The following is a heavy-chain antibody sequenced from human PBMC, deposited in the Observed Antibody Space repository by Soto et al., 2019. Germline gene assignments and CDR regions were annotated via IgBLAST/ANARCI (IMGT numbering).Heavy chain of an antibody. D-gene: IGHD2-8*01. Sequence: QVQLVESGGGVVQPGRSLRLSCAASGFTFSSYAMHWVRQAPGKGLEWVAVISSDGSNKYYADSVKGRFTISRDNSKNTLYLQMNSLRAEDTAVYYCARGIELDSTNGVCHEGSDYYYYGMDVWGQGTTVTVSS. V-gene: IGHV3-30-3*01. CDR2: ISSDGSNK. CDR1: GFTFSSYA. J-gene: IGHJ6*02. CDR3: ARGIELDSTNGVCHEGSDYYYYGMDV.